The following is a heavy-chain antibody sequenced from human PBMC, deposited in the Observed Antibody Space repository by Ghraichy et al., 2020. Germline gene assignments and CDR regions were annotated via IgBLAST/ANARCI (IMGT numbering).Heavy chain of an antibody. CDR1: GYTLTELS. Sequence: ASVKVSCKVSGYTLTELSMHWVRQAPGKGLEWMGGFDPEDGETIYAQKFQGRVTMTEDTSTDTAYMELSSLRSEDTAVYYCATPTGDYAYYYYGMDVWGQGTTVTVSS. CDR3: ATPTGDYAYYYYGMDV. J-gene: IGHJ6*02. CDR2: FDPEDGET. V-gene: IGHV1-24*01. D-gene: IGHD4-17*01.